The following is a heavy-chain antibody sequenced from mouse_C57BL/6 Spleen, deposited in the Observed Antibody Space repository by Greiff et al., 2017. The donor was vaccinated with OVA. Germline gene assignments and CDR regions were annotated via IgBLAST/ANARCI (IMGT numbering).Heavy chain of an antibody. Sequence: VKVVESGPGLVAPSQSLSITCTVSGFSLTSYAISWVRQPPGTGLEWLGVIWPGGGTNYNSALKSRLSISKDNSKSQVFLKMNSLQTDDTARYYCASASGRGAMDYWGQGTSVTVSS. D-gene: IGHD6-1*01. V-gene: IGHV2-9-1*01. CDR2: IWPGGGT. CDR1: GFSLTSYA. J-gene: IGHJ4*01. CDR3: ASASGRGAMDY.